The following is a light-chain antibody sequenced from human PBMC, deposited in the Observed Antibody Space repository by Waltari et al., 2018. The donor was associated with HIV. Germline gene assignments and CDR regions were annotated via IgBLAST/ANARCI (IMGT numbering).Light chain of an antibody. CDR2: DVT. V-gene: IGLV2-8*01. CDR1: SSDVGAYNY. CDR3: ASHAGSKDV. Sequence: QSALTQPPSASGSPGQSVTISYTGTSSDVGAYNYVSWFHQHPGKAPKLMIYDVTKRPSGVPVRFSGSKSGNTASLTVSGLQAEDEADYYCASHAGSKDVFGGGTRLTVL. J-gene: IGLJ2*01.